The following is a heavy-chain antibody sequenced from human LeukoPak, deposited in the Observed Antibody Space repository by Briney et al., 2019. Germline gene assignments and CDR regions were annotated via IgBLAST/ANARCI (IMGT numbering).Heavy chain of an antibody. Sequence: ASVKVSCKVSGYTLTELSMHWVRQAPGKGLEWMGGFDPEDGETIYAQKFQGRVTMTEDTSTDTAYMELSSLRSEDTAVYYCATEIAVAASVWAFDYWGQGTLVTVSS. CDR3: ATEIAVAASVWAFDY. V-gene: IGHV1-24*01. J-gene: IGHJ4*02. CDR2: FDPEDGET. D-gene: IGHD6-19*01. CDR1: GYTLTELS.